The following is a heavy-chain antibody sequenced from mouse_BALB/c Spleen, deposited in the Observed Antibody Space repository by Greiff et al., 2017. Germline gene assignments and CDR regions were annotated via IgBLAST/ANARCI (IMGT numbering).Heavy chain of an antibody. CDR2: INPSTGYT. CDR3: ARYGNYEGFAY. V-gene: IGHV1-7*01. J-gene: IGHJ3*01. CDR1: GYTFTSYW. D-gene: IGHD2-1*01. Sequence: QVQLQQSGAELAKPGASVKMSCKASGYTFTSYWMHWVKQRPGQGLEWIGYINPSTGYTEYNQKFKDKATLTADKSSSTAYMQLSSLTSEDSAVYYCARYGNYEGFAYWGQGTLVTVSA.